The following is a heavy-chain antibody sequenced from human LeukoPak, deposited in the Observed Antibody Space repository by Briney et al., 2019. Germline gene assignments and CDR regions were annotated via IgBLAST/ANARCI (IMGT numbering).Heavy chain of an antibody. J-gene: IGHJ3*01. Sequence: TLSLTCTVSGGSITTGVYYWTWIRQHPGKGLEWIGYIYPSGSTHYNPSLKSRVTMSIDTSRNQFSLKLSSVTAADTAVYYCARAPSGSASDGAFDLWGQGTMVTVSS. CDR3: ARAPSGSASDGAFDL. D-gene: IGHD2-15*01. CDR1: GGSITTGVYY. V-gene: IGHV4-30-4*08. CDR2: IYPSGST.